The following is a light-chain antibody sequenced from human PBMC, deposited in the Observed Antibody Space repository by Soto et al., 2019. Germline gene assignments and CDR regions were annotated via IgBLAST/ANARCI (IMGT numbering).Light chain of an antibody. Sequence: QSALTQPASVSGSPGQSITISCTGTSSDVGGYPLVSWYQQHPGKAPKLMIYEGSKRPSGVSNRFSGSKSGYTASLTISGLQAEDEADYYCCSYAGPRYVFGRGTKLTVL. CDR3: CSYAGPRYV. J-gene: IGLJ1*01. CDR2: EGS. V-gene: IGLV2-23*01. CDR1: SSDVGGYPL.